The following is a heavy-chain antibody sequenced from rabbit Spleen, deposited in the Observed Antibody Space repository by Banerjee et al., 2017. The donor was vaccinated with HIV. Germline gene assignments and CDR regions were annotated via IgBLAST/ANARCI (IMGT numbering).Heavy chain of an antibody. Sequence: QSLEESGGDLVKPGASLTLTCTASGFDLSSYYYMCWVRQAPGKGLEWIACIYISGGSTYYASWAKGRFTISETSSTTVTLQMTSLTAADTATYFCARDGAGGSYFALWGQGTLVTVS. CDR3: ARDGAGGSYFAL. J-gene: IGHJ4*01. CDR2: IYISGGST. V-gene: IGHV1S40*01. CDR1: GFDLSSYYY. D-gene: IGHD8-1*01.